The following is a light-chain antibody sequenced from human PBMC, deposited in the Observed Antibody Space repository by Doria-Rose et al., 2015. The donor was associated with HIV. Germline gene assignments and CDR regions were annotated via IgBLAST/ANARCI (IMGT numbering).Light chain of an antibody. V-gene: IGKV1-39*01. CDR2: AAS. CDR3: QQSCWSPST. J-gene: IGKJ2*02. CDR1: QSISSY. Sequence: DIRLTQSPSSLSASVGDSVTITCRASQSISSYLNWYQQKPGKAPKVLIYAASSLQSGVPSRFSGSGSGTEFTLTISSLQPEEFAAYYCQQSCWSPSTFGQGTKLEIK.